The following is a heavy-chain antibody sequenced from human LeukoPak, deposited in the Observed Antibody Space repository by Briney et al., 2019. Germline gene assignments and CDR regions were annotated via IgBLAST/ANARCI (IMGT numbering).Heavy chain of an antibody. CDR2: IYYSGST. CDR1: GGSISSYY. D-gene: IGHD3-16*01. J-gene: IGHJ5*02. CDR3: ARGGYDYVWGSYRINNWFDP. V-gene: IGHV4-59*01. Sequence: SKTLSLTCTVSGGSISSYYWSWIRQPPGKGLEWIGYIYYSGSTNYNPSLKSRVTISVDTSKNQFSLKLSSVAAADTAVYYCARGGYDYVWGSYRINNWFDPWGQGTLVTVSS.